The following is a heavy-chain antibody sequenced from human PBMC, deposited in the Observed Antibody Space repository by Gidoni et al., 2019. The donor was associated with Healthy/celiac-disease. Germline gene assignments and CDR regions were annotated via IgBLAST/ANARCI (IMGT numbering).Heavy chain of an antibody. CDR1: GGSFSGYY. V-gene: IGHV4-34*01. J-gene: IGHJ4*02. D-gene: IGHD1-7*01. CDR2: INHSGST. CDR3: ARGRGPTGTTRYYFDY. Sequence: QVQLQQWGAGLLKPSETLSLTCAVYGGSFSGYYWSWIRQPPGKGLEWIGEINHSGSTNYNPSLKSRVTISVDTSKNQFSLKLSSVTAADTAVYYCARGRGPTGTTRYYFDYWGQGTLVTVSS.